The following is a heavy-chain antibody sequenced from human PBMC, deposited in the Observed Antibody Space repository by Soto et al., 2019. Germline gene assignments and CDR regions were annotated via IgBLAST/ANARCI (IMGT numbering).Heavy chain of an antibody. Sequence: GASVKVSCKASGYTFTGYYMHWVRQAPGQGLEWMGWINPNSGGTNYAQKFQGRVTMTRDTSTSTAYMELSRLRSDDTAVYYCARSTMVRGVIINYYYYGMDVWGQGTTVTVSS. V-gene: IGHV1-2*02. D-gene: IGHD3-10*01. CDR1: GYTFTGYY. CDR2: INPNSGGT. CDR3: ARSTMVRGVIINYYYYGMDV. J-gene: IGHJ6*02.